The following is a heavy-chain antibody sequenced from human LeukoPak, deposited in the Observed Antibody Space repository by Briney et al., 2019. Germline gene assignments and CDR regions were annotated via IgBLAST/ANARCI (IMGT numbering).Heavy chain of an antibody. D-gene: IGHD2-2*01. Sequence: SETLSLTCTVSGGSISSYYWSWIRQPAGKGLEWIGRIYTSGSTNYNPSLESRVTMSVDTSKNQFSLKLSSVTAADTAVYYCARERKDCSSTSCYGPWGQGTLVTVSS. CDR1: GGSISSYY. J-gene: IGHJ4*02. V-gene: IGHV4-4*07. CDR2: IYTSGST. CDR3: ARERKDCSSTSCYGP.